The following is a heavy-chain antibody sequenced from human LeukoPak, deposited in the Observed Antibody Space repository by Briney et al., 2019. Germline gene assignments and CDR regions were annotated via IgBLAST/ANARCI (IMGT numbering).Heavy chain of an antibody. J-gene: IGHJ4*02. Sequence: GGSLRLSCAASGFTFNSYPMSWVRQAPGKGLEWVSAISGSGGSTYYADSVKGRFTISRDNSKNTLYLQMNSLGAEGTAVYYCAKETRPWGYFDYWGQGTLVTVSS. V-gene: IGHV3-23*01. CDR3: AKETRPWGYFDY. D-gene: IGHD7-27*01. CDR2: ISGSGGST. CDR1: GFTFNSYP.